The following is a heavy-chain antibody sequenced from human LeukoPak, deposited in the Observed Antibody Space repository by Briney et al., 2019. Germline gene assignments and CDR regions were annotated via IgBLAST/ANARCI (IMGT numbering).Heavy chain of an antibody. D-gene: IGHD3-3*01. J-gene: IGHJ2*01. CDR2: ISGGSNNI. CDR1: RFTFSSYA. Sequence: GRSLRLSCAASRFTFSSYAMNWVRQAPGKGLEWVSSISGGSNNINYAGSVKGRFTTSRDNSQNTLYLQMNSLRADDTAVYYCAKDQGTAIFGMIIPDWYFDLWGRGALVTVSS. V-gene: IGHV3-23*01. CDR3: AKDQGTAIFGMIIPDWYFDL.